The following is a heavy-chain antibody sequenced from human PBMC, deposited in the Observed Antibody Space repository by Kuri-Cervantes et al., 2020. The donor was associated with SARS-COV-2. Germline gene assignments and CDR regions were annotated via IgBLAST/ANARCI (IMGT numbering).Heavy chain of an antibody. D-gene: IGHD2/OR15-2a*01. CDR2: IYSGGST. V-gene: IGHV3-66*02. J-gene: IGHJ4*02. CDR3: ARDIGMIQGRDY. Sequence: GESLRLSCAASGFTVSSNYMSWVRQAPGKGLEWVSVIYSGGSTYYADSVKGRFTISRDNSKNTLYLQMNSLRAEDTAVYYCARDIGMIQGRDYWGQGTLVTVSS. CDR1: GFTVSSNY.